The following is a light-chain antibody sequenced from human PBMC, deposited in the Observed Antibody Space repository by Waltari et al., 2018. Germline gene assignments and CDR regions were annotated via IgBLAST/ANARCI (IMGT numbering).Light chain of an antibody. J-gene: IGKJ1*01. CDR3: QQYGSSPWT. CDR2: GAS. CDR1: QSVSSSY. V-gene: IGKV3-20*01. Sequence: EIVLPQSPGTLSLSPGERATFSCRASQSVSSSYLAWYQQRPGQAPRLLIYGASSRATGIPDRFSGSGSGTDFTLTISRLEPEDFAVYYCQQYGSSPWTFGQGTKVEIK.